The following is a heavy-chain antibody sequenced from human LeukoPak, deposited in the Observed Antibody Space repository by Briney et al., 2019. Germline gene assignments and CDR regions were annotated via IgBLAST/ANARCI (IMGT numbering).Heavy chain of an antibody. D-gene: IGHD3-10*01. J-gene: IGHJ5*02. Sequence: SETLSLTCTVSGYSISSGYYWGWIRQPPGKGLEWIGSIYHSGSTYYNPSLKSRVTISVDTSKNQFSLKLNSVTAADTAVYYCARNRYYYGSGNYGVPNWFDPWGQGTLVTVSS. CDR3: ARNRYYYGSGNYGVPNWFDP. V-gene: IGHV4-38-2*02. CDR2: IYHSGST. CDR1: GYSISSGYY.